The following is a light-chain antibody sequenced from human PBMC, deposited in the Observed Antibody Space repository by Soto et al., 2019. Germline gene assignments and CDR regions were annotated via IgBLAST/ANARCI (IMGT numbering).Light chain of an antibody. CDR1: SSDVGSYNR. V-gene: IGLV2-18*02. J-gene: IGLJ3*02. CDR2: EVT. Sequence: QSALTQPPSVSGSPGRSVTISCTGTSSDVGSYNRVSWYQQPPGTAPKLIIYEVTNRPSGVPVRFSGSKSANRASLTISGLQAEDEADYYCASYTSSRVWVFGGGTKLTVL. CDR3: ASYTSSRVWV.